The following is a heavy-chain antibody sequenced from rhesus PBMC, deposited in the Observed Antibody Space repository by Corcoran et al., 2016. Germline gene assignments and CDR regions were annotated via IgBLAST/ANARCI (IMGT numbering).Heavy chain of an antibody. J-gene: IGHJ4*01. D-gene: IGHD4-35*01. CDR3: TSGILYGNFIDY. CDR2: INSASSSI. V-gene: IGHV3S16*01. Sequence: VQPGVSLRLSCAASGFTFSSYGLSWVRQAPGKGVEWVSSINSASSSIYYADSVKGRFTISRDNAKNSLSLQMISLRAEDTATYYCTSGILYGNFIDYWGQGVLVTVPS. CDR1: GFTFSSYG.